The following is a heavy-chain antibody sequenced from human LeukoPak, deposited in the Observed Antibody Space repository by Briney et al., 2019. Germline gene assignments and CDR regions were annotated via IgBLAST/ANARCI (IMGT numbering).Heavy chain of an antibody. CDR1: GGSFSGYY. D-gene: IGHD3-10*01. V-gene: IGHV4-34*01. Sequence: SETLSLTCAVYGGSFSGYYWSWIRQPPGKGLEWIGEINHSGSTNYNPSLKSRVTISVDTSKNQFSLKLSSVTAADTAVYYCATIKSHQESGGYWGQGTLVTVSS. CDR2: INHSGST. J-gene: IGHJ4*02. CDR3: ATIKSHQESGGY.